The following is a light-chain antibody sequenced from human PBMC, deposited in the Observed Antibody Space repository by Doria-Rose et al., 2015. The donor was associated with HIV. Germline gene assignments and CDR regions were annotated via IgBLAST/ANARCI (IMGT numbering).Light chain of an antibody. J-gene: IGKJ1*01. V-gene: IGKV3-20*01. CDR3: HQYGTSWT. Sequence: TQSPGTLSLSPGERATLSCRASPRSSSNYLARYQQKPGQAPSLLIYDGSTRATGIPDRFSASGSGTDFTLTINRLEPEDFALYYCHQYGTSWTFGQGTEVEI. CDR2: DGS. CDR1: PRSSSNY.